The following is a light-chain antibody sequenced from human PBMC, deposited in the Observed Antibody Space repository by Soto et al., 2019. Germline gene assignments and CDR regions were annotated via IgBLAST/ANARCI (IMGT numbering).Light chain of an antibody. J-gene: IGKJ1*01. CDR2: GAS. Sequence: GERVTLSCTASQSVSSSYLTWYQQKPGQAPRLLIYGASTRATGIPARFSGSGSGTDFTLTISSLQPEDFAVYYCQQDYNLPWTFGQGTKVDIK. V-gene: IGKV3D-7*01. CDR1: QSVSSSY. CDR3: QQDYNLPWT.